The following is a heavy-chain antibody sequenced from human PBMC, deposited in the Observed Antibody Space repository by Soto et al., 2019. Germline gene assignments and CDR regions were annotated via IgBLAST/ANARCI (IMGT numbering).Heavy chain of an antibody. J-gene: IGHJ6*03. CDR1: GFTFSSYA. D-gene: IGHD3-10*01. CDR2: ISGSGGST. V-gene: IGHV3-23*01. Sequence: GSLRLSCAASGFTFSSYAMSWVRQAPGKGLEWVSAISGSGGSTYYADSVKGRFTISRDNSKNTLYLQMNSLRAEDTAVYYCAKDPSLWYYYYMDVWGKGTTVTVSS. CDR3: AKDPSLWYYYYMDV.